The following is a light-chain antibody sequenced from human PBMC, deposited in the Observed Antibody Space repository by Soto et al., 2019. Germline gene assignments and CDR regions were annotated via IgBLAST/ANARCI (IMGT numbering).Light chain of an antibody. V-gene: IGKV3-20*01. J-gene: IGKJ3*01. CDR1: QSVNYGY. CDR2: GAS. CDR3: HQYGSSPLVT. Sequence: EIVLTQSPGALSLSPGQRATLSCRASQSVNYGYLAWYQQKPGQAPRHLIYGASTRAARIADRFSGSESGTDFPLTFSRLEPEDLAVYPCHQYGSSPLVTFGPGTKVAFK.